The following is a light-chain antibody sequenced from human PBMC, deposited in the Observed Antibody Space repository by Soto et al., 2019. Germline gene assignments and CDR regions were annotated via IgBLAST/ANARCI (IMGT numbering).Light chain of an antibody. V-gene: IGLV2-14*01. CDR1: SSDVGGYDD. Sequence: QSVLTQPASVSGSPGQSVTISCTGTSSDVGGYDDVSWYEQHPGKAPKFMIYEVNNRPSGVSHRFSGSKSGTTASLTISGLQAEDEADYYCSSYTTNSTYVFGTGTKVTVL. J-gene: IGLJ1*01. CDR3: SSYTTNSTYV. CDR2: EVN.